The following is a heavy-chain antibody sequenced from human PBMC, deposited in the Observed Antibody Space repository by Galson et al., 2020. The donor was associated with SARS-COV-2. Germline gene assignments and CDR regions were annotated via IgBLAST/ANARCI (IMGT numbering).Heavy chain of an antibody. D-gene: IGHD3-10*01. CDR1: GFSFSSYA. V-gene: IGHV3-23*01. Sequence: GGSLSLSCAASGFSFSSYAMSWVRQAPGKGLEWVSSITASGGSPYYAVSVKGRFAISRDNSQNTLFLQMDSLRAEDTALYYCAKDNYYGSRGSFDSWGQGTPVTVSS. CDR2: ITASGGSP. CDR3: AKDNYYGSRGSFDS. J-gene: IGHJ4*02.